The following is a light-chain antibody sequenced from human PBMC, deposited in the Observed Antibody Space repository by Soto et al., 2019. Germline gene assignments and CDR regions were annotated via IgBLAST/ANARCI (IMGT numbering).Light chain of an antibody. V-gene: IGKV3-20*01. CDR2: GTS. CDR3: QQCGTLPGT. Sequence: EIVLTQSPCTLSLSPGERATLSCRASQSVSSSYLAWYQQKPGQAPRLLIFGTSSRATGIPDRFIGGGSGTDFTLTISRLEPEDFAVYYCQQCGTLPGTFGQGTKVDIK. CDR1: QSVSSSY. J-gene: IGKJ1*01.